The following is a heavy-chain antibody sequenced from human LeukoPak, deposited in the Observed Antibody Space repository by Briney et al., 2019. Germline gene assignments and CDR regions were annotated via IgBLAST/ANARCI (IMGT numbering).Heavy chain of an antibody. V-gene: IGHV3-21*01. D-gene: IGHD4-11*01. J-gene: IGHJ4*02. CDR2: ISSSSSYI. CDR1: GFTFSSYS. Sequence: GGSLRLSCAASGFTFSSYSMNWVRQAPGKGLEWVSSISSSSSYIYYADSVKGRFTISRDNAKNSLYLQMNSLRAEDTAVYYCAGTVTTRAPFDYWGQGTLVTVSS. CDR3: AGTVTTRAPFDY.